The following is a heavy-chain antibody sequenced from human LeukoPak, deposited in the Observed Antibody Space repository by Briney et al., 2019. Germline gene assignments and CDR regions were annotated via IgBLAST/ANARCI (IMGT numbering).Heavy chain of an antibody. CDR1: GGSITSDDYY. V-gene: IGHV4-61*02. D-gene: IGHD3-22*01. CDR2: IYMSGNT. Sequence: SQTLSLTCTVSGGSITSDDYYWNWIRQPAGKGLEWIGRIYMSGNTDYNPSLKSRVTMSVDSKNQFSLNLSSLTAADTAVYYCARGTYDGSSYYIGWLDYWGQGILVTVSS. J-gene: IGHJ4*01. CDR3: ARGTYDGSSYYIGWLDY.